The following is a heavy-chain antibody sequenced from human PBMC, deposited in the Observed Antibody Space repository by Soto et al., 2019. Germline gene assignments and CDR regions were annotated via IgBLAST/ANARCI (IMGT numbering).Heavy chain of an antibody. CDR3: ARVRGDCTNGVCYPSYYYYGMDV. CDR1: GYTFTGYY. J-gene: IGHJ6*02. Sequence: GASVKVSCKASGYTFTGYYMHWVRQAPGQGLEWMGWINPNSGGTNYAQKFQGWVTMTRDTSISTAYMELSRLRSDDTAVYYCARVRGDCTNGVCYPSYYYYGMDVWGQGTTVTVSS. CDR2: INPNSGGT. V-gene: IGHV1-2*04. D-gene: IGHD2-8*01.